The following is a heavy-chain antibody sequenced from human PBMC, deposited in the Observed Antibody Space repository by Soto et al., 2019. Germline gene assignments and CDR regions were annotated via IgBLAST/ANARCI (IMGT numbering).Heavy chain of an antibody. J-gene: IGHJ4*02. CDR3: ARVDGNGWWHFFDY. Sequence: QVQLVESGGGVVQPGRSLRLSCAASGFTFSSFAMHWVRQAPGKGLEWLADISYDGSNKYYADSVKGRFTTSRDNSKNTMYLQMNSPRVEDTAVFYCARVDGNGWWHFFDYWGQGTLVTVSS. CDR2: ISYDGSNK. CDR1: GFTFSSFA. D-gene: IGHD2-15*01. V-gene: IGHV3-30-3*01.